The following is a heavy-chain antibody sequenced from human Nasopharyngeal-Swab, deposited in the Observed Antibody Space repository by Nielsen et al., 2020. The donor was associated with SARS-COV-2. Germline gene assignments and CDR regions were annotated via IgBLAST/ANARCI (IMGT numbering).Heavy chain of an antibody. CDR2: ISWNSGSI. CDR1: GFTFDDYA. Sequence: SLQISCAASGFTFDDYAMHWVRQAPGKGLEWVSGISWNSGSIGYADSVKGRFTISRDNAKNSLYLQMNSLRAEDTALYYCAKTLNPYCSSTSCYSGGMDVWGQGTTVTVSS. V-gene: IGHV3-9*01. CDR3: AKTLNPYCSSTSCYSGGMDV. D-gene: IGHD2-2*01. J-gene: IGHJ6*02.